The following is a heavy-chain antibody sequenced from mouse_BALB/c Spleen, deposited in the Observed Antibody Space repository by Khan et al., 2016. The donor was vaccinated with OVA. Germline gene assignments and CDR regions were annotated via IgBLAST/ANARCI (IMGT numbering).Heavy chain of an antibody. CDR1: AYTFTDYA. Sequence: QVQLQQSGAELVRPGVSVKISCKGSAYTFTDYAMHWVQQSHAKSLEWIGVISSYYGYATYTQKFKGKATMTVDKSTSTAYMDLNSLTSEDSAIYDCARGRGKSRFAYWGQGTLVSVSA. J-gene: IGHJ3*01. V-gene: IGHV1S137*01. CDR2: ISSYYGYA. D-gene: IGHD2-1*01. CDR3: ARGRGKSRFAY.